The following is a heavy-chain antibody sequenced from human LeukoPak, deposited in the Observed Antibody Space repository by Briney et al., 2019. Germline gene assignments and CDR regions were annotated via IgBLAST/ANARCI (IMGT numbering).Heavy chain of an antibody. CDR1: GYTFTSYA. J-gene: IGHJ6*02. D-gene: IGHD6-19*01. CDR2: INAGIGNT. V-gene: IGHV1-3*01. Sequence: ASVKVSCKASGYTFTSYAMHWVRQAPGQRLEWMGWINAGIGNTKYSQKFQGRVTITRDTSASTAYMELSSLRSEDTAVYYCARGPPIAVAGYYYYYGMDVWGQGTTVTVSS. CDR3: ARGPPIAVAGYYYYYGMDV.